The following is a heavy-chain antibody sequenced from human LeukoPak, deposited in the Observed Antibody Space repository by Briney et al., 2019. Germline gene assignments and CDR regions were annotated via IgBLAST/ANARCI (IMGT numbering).Heavy chain of an antibody. CDR1: TYSISSDYH. Sequence: PSETLSVTCAVSTYSISSDYHWAWIRQSPGKGLEWIGSIYRSGRTYYNPAHKTRLIISVDTSKNQFSLRLYSVTASDTAVYFCARHVSGNLWYFDDWGQGTLVIVSS. CDR3: ARHVSGNLWYFDD. D-gene: IGHD1-26*01. V-gene: IGHV4-38-2*01. CDR2: IYRSGRT. J-gene: IGHJ4*02.